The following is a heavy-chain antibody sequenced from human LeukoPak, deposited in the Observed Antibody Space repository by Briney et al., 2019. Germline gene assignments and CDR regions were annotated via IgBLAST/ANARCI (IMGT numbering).Heavy chain of an antibody. J-gene: IGHJ3*02. Sequence: GESLKISCKGSGYSFTSYWIGWVRQMPGKGLEWMGIIYPGDSDTRYSPSFQGQVTTSADKSISTAYLQWSSLKASDTATYYCARPRIAVAGIMGAFDIWGQGTMVTVSS. CDR3: ARPRIAVAGIMGAFDI. CDR2: IYPGDSDT. V-gene: IGHV5-51*01. CDR1: GYSFTSYW. D-gene: IGHD6-19*01.